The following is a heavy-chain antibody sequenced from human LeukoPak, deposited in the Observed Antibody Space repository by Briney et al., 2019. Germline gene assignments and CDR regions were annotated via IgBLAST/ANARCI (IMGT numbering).Heavy chain of an antibody. J-gene: IGHJ6*02. CDR3: AKDMVPGKFPYYYYYYGMDV. CDR2: ISGDGGST. Sequence: PGGSLRLSCAASGFTFDDYAMHWVRQAPGKGLEWVSLISGDGGSTYYADSVKGRFIISRDNSKNSLYLQMNSLRTEDTALYYCAKDMVPGKFPYYYYYYGMDVWGQGTTVTVSS. D-gene: IGHD3-10*01. V-gene: IGHV3-43*02. CDR1: GFTFDDYA.